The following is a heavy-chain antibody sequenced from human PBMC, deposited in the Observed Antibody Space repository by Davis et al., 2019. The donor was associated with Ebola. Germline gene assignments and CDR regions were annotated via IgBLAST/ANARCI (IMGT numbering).Heavy chain of an antibody. D-gene: IGHD3-3*01. Sequence: PGGSLRLSCAASGFSVSANYMSWVRLAPGKGLECVALIHSADITYYADSVKGRFTISRDTFKNAVYLQMSGLTVEDTAVYYCARAVFHEVLDYWGQGTPVTVSS. V-gene: IGHV3-53*01. CDR3: ARAVFHEVLDY. CDR1: GFSVSANY. CDR2: IHSADIT. J-gene: IGHJ4*02.